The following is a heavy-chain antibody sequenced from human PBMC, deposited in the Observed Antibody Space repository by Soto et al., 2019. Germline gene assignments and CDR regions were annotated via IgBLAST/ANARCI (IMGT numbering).Heavy chain of an antibody. Sequence: GGSLRLSCAASGFTFSSYGMHWVRQAPGKGLEWVAVISYDGSNKYYADSVKGRFTISRDNSKNTLYLQMNSLRAEDTAVYYCAKVDRTGHCSGGSCYGIFDYWGQGTLVTVSS. D-gene: IGHD2-15*01. CDR3: AKVDRTGHCSGGSCYGIFDY. J-gene: IGHJ4*02. V-gene: IGHV3-30*18. CDR2: ISYDGSNK. CDR1: GFTFSSYG.